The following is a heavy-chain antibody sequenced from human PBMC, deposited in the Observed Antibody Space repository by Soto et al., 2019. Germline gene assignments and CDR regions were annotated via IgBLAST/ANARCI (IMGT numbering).Heavy chain of an antibody. CDR2: IKEDGSEQ. CDR3: VRSGDNYNLLDY. D-gene: IGHD1-1*01. Sequence: GGSLRLSCATSGFTFSSYWMSWVRQTPGKGLEWVANIKEDGSEQYYVDSVKGRFSISRDNAKNSLYLQINSLRGDDTAIYYCVRSGDNYNLLDYWGQGTPVTVSS. V-gene: IGHV3-7*01. J-gene: IGHJ4*02. CDR1: GFTFSSYW.